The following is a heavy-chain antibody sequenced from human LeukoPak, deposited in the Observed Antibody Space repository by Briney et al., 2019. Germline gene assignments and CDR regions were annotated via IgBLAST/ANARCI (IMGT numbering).Heavy chain of an antibody. J-gene: IGHJ4*02. CDR3: ARERGDYGSYYFDY. D-gene: IGHD4-17*01. Sequence: SETLSLTCTVSGGSVSSGSYYWSWIRQPPGKGLEWIGYIYYSGSTNYNPPLKSRVTISVDTSKNQFSLKLSSVTAADTAVYYCARERGDYGSYYFDYWGQGTLVTVSS. V-gene: IGHV4-61*01. CDR1: GGSVSSGSYY. CDR2: IYYSGST.